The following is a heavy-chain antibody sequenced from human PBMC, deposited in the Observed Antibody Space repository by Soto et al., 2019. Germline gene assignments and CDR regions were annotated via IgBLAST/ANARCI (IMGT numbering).Heavy chain of an antibody. Sequence: ASVKVSCKASGFTFTSSAVQWVRQARGQRLEWIGWIVVGSGNKNYAQKFQERVTITRDMSTSTAYMELSSLRSEDTAVYYCEADKLGYCSSTSCYGYYYGMDVWGQGTTVTVSS. D-gene: IGHD2-2*01. J-gene: IGHJ6*02. V-gene: IGHV1-58*01. CDR1: GFTFTSSA. CDR3: EADKLGYCSSTSCYGYYYGMDV. CDR2: IVVGSGNK.